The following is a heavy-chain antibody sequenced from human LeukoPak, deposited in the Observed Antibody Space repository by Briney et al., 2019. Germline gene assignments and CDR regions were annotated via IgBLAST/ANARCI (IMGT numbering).Heavy chain of an antibody. D-gene: IGHD6-13*01. CDR1: GYTFTGYY. CDR2: INPNGGGT. J-gene: IGHJ3*02. V-gene: IGHV1-2*02. Sequence: ASVKVSCKASGYTFTGYYMHWVRQAPGQGVEWMGWINPNGGGTNYAQKFQGRVTMTRDTSISTAYMELSRLRSDDTAVYYCASAHIAAVAFDIWGQGTMVTVSS. CDR3: ASAHIAAVAFDI.